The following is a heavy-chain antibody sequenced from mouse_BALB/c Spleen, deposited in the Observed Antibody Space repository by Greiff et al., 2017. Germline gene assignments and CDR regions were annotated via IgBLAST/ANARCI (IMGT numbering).Heavy chain of an antibody. CDR2: IWSGGST. J-gene: IGHJ4*01. CDR1: GFSLTSYG. V-gene: IGHV2-2*02. Sequence: VQLKESGPGLVQPSQSLSITCTVSGFSLTSYGVHWVRQSPGKGLEWLGVIWSGGSTDYNAAFISRLSISKDNSKSQVFFKMNSLQANDTAIYYCARGRVYYAMDYWGQGTSVTVSS. CDR3: ARGRVYYAMDY.